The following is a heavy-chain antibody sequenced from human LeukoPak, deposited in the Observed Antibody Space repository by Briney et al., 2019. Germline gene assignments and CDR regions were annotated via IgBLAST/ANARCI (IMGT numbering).Heavy chain of an antibody. CDR2: ISWNCGSI. J-gene: IGHJ4*02. V-gene: IGHV3-9*01. Sequence: SLRLYCAASGYNFDDYAMHWVRHAPGTGLDWVSGISWNCGSIGYADSVKGRVTISRDNAKNSLYLQMNSLRAEDTALYYCAKDIRAHNYYDSSGVFDYWGQETLVTVSS. D-gene: IGHD3-22*01. CDR1: GYNFDDYA. CDR3: AKDIRAHNYYDSSGVFDY.